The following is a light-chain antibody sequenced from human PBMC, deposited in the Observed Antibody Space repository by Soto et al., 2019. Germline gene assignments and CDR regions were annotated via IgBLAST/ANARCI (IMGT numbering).Light chain of an antibody. CDR3: QQYYSYPIT. V-gene: IGKV1-8*01. CDR1: QGISSY. CDR2: AAS. J-gene: IGKJ5*01. Sequence: SPSSFSASTGDRVTITCRASQGISSYLAWYQQKPGKAPKLLIYAASTLQSGVPSRFSGSGSGTDFTLTISCLQSEDFATYYCQQYYSYPITFGQGTRLEIK.